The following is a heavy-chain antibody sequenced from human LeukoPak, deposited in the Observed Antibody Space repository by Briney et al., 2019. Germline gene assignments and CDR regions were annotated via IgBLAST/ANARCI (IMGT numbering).Heavy chain of an antibody. CDR2: IKQDGSEK. CDR1: GFPFNSYF. D-gene: IGHD3-9*01. J-gene: IGHJ4*02. V-gene: IGHV3-7*03. Sequence: GGSLRLSCAASGFPFNSYFMGWVRQAPGKGLERVANIKQDGSEKYYVDSVKGRFTISRDNARNSLFMQMNSLRAEDTAVYYCARLFYYFDFWGQGALVTVSS. CDR3: ARLFYYFDF.